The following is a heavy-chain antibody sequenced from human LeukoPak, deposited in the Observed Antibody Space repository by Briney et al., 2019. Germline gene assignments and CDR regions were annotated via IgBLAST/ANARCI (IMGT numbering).Heavy chain of an antibody. CDR2: LFFGGST. V-gene: IGHV4-59*12. D-gene: IGHD3-9*01. Sequence: SETLSLTCTVSGASISTFYWSWIRQPPGKGLEWIGYLFFGGSTNYNPSLKSRVTISSDTSKNQFSLKLSSVTAADTAVYYCARDYDILSRGWFDPWGQGTLVTVSS. J-gene: IGHJ5*02. CDR3: ARDYDILSRGWFDP. CDR1: GASISTFY.